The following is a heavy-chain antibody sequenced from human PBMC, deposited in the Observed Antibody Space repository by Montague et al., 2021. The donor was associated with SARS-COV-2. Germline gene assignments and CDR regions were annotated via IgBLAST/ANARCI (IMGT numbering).Heavy chain of an antibody. CDR3: ARHANCAWYYFDY. V-gene: IGHV4-59*08. D-gene: IGHD4/OR15-4a*01. J-gene: IGHJ4*02. CDR1: GGSISSSY. Sequence: SETLSLTCSVSGGSISSSYWSWIRQPPGKGLEWIGYIYHYGSAKYNPSLKSRVTISVDTSKNQFSLKLSSVTAVDTAVYYCARHANCAWYYFDYWGQGTLVTVSS. CDR2: IYHYGSA.